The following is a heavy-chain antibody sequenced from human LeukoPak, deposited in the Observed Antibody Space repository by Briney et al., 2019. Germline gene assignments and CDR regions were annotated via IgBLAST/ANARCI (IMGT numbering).Heavy chain of an antibody. Sequence: PGGSLRLSCAASGFTFRSYWMHWVRQAPGKGLVWVSRINSDGSSTSYADSMKGRFTISRDNAKNTLYLQMNSLRAEDTAVYYCASGDYYYGMDVWGKGTTVTVSS. D-gene: IGHD3-16*01. J-gene: IGHJ6*04. CDR1: GFTFRSYW. CDR2: INSDGSST. V-gene: IGHV3-74*01. CDR3: ASGDYYYGMDV.